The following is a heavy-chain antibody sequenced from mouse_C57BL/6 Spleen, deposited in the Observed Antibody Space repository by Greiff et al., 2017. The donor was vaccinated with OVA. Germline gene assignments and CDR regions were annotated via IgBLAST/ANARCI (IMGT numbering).Heavy chain of an antibody. Sequence: VKLQESGPGLVAPSQSLSITCTVSGFSLTSYGVHWVRQPPGKGLEWLVVIWSDGSTTYNSALKSRRSISKDNSKSQVFLKMNSLQTDDTAMYFCARHRYPLSMDYWGQGTSVTVSS. CDR1: GFSLTSYG. D-gene: IGHD1-1*01. CDR3: ARHRYPLSMDY. J-gene: IGHJ4*01. CDR2: IWSDGST. V-gene: IGHV2-6-1*01.